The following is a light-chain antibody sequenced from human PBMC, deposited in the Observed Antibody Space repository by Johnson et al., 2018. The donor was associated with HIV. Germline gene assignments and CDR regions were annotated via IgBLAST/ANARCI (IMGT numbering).Light chain of an antibody. CDR1: SSDMGNYA. Sequence: QSILTQPPSVSAAPGQKVTISCSGSSSDMGNYAVSWYQQLPGTAPKLLIYENNKRPSGIPDRFSGSKSGTSATLGITGLQTGDEADYYCGTWDNSLSAHVFGTGTKVTVL. CDR2: ENN. CDR3: GTWDNSLSAHV. V-gene: IGLV1-51*02. J-gene: IGLJ1*01.